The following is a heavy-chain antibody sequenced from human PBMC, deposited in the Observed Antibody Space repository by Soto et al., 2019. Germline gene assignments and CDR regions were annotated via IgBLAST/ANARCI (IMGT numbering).Heavy chain of an antibody. D-gene: IGHD3-10*01. CDR2: IREDGKEI. CDR3: GTDQWGGAFDI. V-gene: IGHV3-7*01. Sequence: GGSLRLSCAAPGFTLSSYWMAWVRQTPGKGLEFVANIREDGKEINYVDSVKGRFTISRDNAKNSLFLQMNSLRDDDTAVYYCGTDQWGGAFDIGGQGTMVTVSS. J-gene: IGHJ3*02. CDR1: GFTLSSYW.